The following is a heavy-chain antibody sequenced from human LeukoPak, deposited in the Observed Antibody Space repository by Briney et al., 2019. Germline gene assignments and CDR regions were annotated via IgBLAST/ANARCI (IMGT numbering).Heavy chain of an antibody. D-gene: IGHD3-22*01. CDR2: IYYSGST. J-gene: IGHJ4*02. CDR1: GGSISSYY. Sequence: SETLSLTCTVSGGSISSYYWSWIRQPPGKGLEWIGYIYYSGSTNYNPSLKSRVTISVDTSKNQFSLKLSSVTAADTAVYYCARVSDYYDSSGYYRGHYFDYWGQGTPVTVSS. V-gene: IGHV4-59*01. CDR3: ARVSDYYDSSGYYRGHYFDY.